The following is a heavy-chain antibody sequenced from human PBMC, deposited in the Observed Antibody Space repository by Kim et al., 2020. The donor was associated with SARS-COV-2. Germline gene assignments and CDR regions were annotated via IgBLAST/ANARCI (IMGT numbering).Heavy chain of an antibody. D-gene: IGHD2-2*01. J-gene: IGHJ5*02. Sequence: RESRVTLSVETSKNQFSLKLSSVTAADTAVYYCARVICSSTSCYVHWFDPWGQGTLVTVSS. CDR3: ARVICSSTSCYVHWFDP. V-gene: IGHV4-31*02.